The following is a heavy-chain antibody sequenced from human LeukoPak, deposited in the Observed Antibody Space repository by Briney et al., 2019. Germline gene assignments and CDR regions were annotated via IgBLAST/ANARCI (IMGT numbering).Heavy chain of an antibody. D-gene: IGHD6-6*01. V-gene: IGHV4-59*01. CDR2: IYYSGST. CDR3: ARKSIAADAFDI. Sequence: SETLSLTCTVFGDSISGYHWSWIRQPPGKGLEWIGFIYYSGSTNYNPSLKSRVTISVDTSKNQFSLKLSSVTAADTAVYYCARKSIAADAFDIWGQGTMVTVSS. J-gene: IGHJ3*02. CDR1: GDSISGYH.